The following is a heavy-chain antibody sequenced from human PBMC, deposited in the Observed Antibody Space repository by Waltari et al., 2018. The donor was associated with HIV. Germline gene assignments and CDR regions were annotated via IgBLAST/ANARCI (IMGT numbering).Heavy chain of an antibody. J-gene: IGHJ6*02. D-gene: IGHD6-19*01. CDR3: ARDLGGSGWYDYYYGMDV. CDR1: GCPFSDHE. CDR2: ISSSSNTI. Sequence: EVQLVESGGGWVQHGGSLRLSGAASGCPFSDHEMNWVRQAPGKGLEWVSYISSSSNTIHYADSVKGRFTISRDNAKNSLYLQMNSLRAEDTAVYYCARDLGGSGWYDYYYGMDVWGQGTTVTVSS. V-gene: IGHV3-48*03.